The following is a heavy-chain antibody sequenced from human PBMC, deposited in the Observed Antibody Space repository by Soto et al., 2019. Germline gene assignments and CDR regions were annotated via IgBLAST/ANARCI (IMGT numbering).Heavy chain of an antibody. CDR3: ARDLGWAFDS. CDR2: ISGGGRPI. Sequence: GGSLRLSYAASGFTFSTFSMNWVRQAPGRGLEWISYISGGGRPISYADSVKGRFTISRDNAKNSLYLQMDSLTDEDTAVYYCARDLGWAFDSWGQGTLVTVSS. D-gene: IGHD6-19*01. CDR1: GFTFSTFS. J-gene: IGHJ4*02. V-gene: IGHV3-48*02.